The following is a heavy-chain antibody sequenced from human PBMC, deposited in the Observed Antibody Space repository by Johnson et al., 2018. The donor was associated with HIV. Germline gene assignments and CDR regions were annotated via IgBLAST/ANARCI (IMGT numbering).Heavy chain of an antibody. V-gene: IGHV3-30*02. Sequence: QMQLVESGGGVVQPGGSLRLSCAASGFTFSSYGMHWVRQAPGKGLEWVAFIRYDGSNKYYADSVKGRFTVSRDNSKNTLYLQMNSLRAEDTAVYYCAKDQWEQTLNAFDIWGQGTMVTVSS. J-gene: IGHJ3*02. D-gene: IGHD1-26*01. CDR2: IRYDGSNK. CDR3: AKDQWEQTLNAFDI. CDR1: GFTFSSYG.